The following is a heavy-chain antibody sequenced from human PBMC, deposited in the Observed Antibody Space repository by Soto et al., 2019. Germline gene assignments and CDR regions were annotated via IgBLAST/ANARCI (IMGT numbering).Heavy chain of an antibody. V-gene: IGHV1-2*04. CDR2: INPKSGGT. CDR3: ARGDSTDCSNGVCSFFYNLDMDV. CDR1: GYSFTDYH. J-gene: IGHJ6*02. D-gene: IGHD2-8*01. Sequence: GASVKVSCKASGYSFTDYHIHWVRQAPGQGLEWLGRINPKSGGTSTAQKFQGWVTMTTDTSISTASIELTRLTSDDTAIYYCARGDSTDCSNGVCSFFYNLDMDVWGQGTTVTVSS.